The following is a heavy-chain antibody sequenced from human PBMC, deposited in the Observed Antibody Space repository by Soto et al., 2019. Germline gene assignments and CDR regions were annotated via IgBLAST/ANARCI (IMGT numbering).Heavy chain of an antibody. J-gene: IGHJ6*02. CDR3: ARSGAAQGGYYYYYGMDV. D-gene: IGHD6-13*01. V-gene: IGHV4-38-2*01. CDR1: GYSISSGYY. CDR2: IYHSGST. Sequence: LSLTCAVSGYSISSGYYWGWIRQPPGKGLEWIGSIYHSGSTFYNPSLKSRVTISVDTSKNQFSLKLSSVTAADTAVYYCARSGAAQGGYYYYYGMDVWGQGTTVTVSS.